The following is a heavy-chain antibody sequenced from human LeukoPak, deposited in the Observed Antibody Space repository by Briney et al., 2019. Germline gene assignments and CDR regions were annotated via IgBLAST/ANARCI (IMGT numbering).Heavy chain of an antibody. J-gene: IGHJ4*02. CDR1: GFTFSNYW. CDR3: ARNGGWYRFDS. V-gene: IGHV3-7*01. Sequence: GGSLRLSCTASGFTFSNYWMSWVRQAPGKGLEWVANINEDGGKKEYADSVKGRFTISRDSAKKSLQLQMNSLRVEDTAVYYCARNGGWYRFDSWGQGTLVTVPS. CDR2: INEDGGKK. D-gene: IGHD6-19*01.